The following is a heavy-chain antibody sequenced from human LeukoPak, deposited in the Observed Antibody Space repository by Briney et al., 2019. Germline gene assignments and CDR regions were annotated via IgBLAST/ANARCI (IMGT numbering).Heavy chain of an antibody. V-gene: IGHV1-69*04. CDR2: IIPILGIA. D-gene: IGHD2-2*01. Sequence: ASVKVSCKASGGTFSSYAISWVRQAPGQGLEWMGRIIPILGIANYAQKFQGRVTITADKSPSTAYMELSSLRSEDTAVYYCATLPPYCSSTSCRRALDYWGQGTLVTVSS. CDR1: GGTFSSYA. CDR3: ATLPPYCSSTSCRRALDY. J-gene: IGHJ4*02.